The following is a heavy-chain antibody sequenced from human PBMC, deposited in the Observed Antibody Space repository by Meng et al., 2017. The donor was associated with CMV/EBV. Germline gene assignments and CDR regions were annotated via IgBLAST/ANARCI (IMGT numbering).Heavy chain of an antibody. CDR2: VDPEDGET. Sequence: GYTFTDYYMHWVQQAPGKGLEWMGLVDPEDGETIYAEKFQGRVTITADTSTDTAYMELSSLRSEDTAVYYRATERYQLLPGRSNWFDPWGQGTLVTVSS. V-gene: IGHV1-69-2*01. CDR3: ATERYQLLPGRSNWFDP. CDR1: GYTFTDYY. J-gene: IGHJ5*02. D-gene: IGHD2-2*01.